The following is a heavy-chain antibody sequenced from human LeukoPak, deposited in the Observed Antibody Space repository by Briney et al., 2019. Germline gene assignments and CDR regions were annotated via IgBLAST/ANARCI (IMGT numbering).Heavy chain of an antibody. D-gene: IGHD6-6*01. Sequence: GGSLGLSCAASGFTFSSYSMNWVRQAPGKGLEWVSSISSSSNYIYYADSLKGRFTISRDNAKNSLYLQMNSLRAEDTAVYYCARDPTSIAAPRYFDYWGQGTLVTVSS. CDR3: ARDPTSIAAPRYFDY. J-gene: IGHJ4*02. CDR1: GFTFSSYS. CDR2: ISSSSNYI. V-gene: IGHV3-21*01.